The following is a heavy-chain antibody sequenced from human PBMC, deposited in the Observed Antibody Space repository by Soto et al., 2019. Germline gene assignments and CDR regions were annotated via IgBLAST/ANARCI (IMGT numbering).Heavy chain of an antibody. Sequence: QVQLVQSGAEVKKPGSSVKVSCKASGGTFSSYAISWVRQAPGQGLEWMGGIIPIFGTANYAQKFQGRVTITADKPTSTAYMELSSLRSEDTAVYYCARVRVAAAGDYYYGMDVWGQGTTVTVSS. D-gene: IGHD6-13*01. V-gene: IGHV1-69*06. CDR1: GGTFSSYA. J-gene: IGHJ6*02. CDR2: IIPIFGTA. CDR3: ARVRVAAAGDYYYGMDV.